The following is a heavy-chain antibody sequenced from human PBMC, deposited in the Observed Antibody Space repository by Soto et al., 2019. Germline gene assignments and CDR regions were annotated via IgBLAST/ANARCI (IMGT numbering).Heavy chain of an antibody. CDR3: ARDSGELVPFDY. D-gene: IGHD6-6*01. CDR2: INPNSGGT. J-gene: IGHJ4*02. V-gene: IGHV1-2*02. Sequence: WASVKVSCKASGYTFTGYYMHWVRQAPGQGLEWMGWINPNSGGTNYAQKFQGRVTMTRDTSISTAYMELSRLRSDDTAVYYCARDSGELVPFDYWGQGNLVTVSS. CDR1: GYTFTGYY.